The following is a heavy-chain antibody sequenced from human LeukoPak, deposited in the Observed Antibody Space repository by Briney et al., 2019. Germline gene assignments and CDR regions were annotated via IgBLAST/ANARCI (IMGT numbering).Heavy chain of an antibody. J-gene: IGHJ1*01. Sequence: GGSLRLSCAAAGFTFSHYGMHWVRQTPGAGLECVAVIWSDGSDKYYAKSVKGRFTISRDNSKNSLFLQMNSLRAEDTAVYYCAKDAQRGFDYSNSLQNWGQGILVTVSS. CDR1: GFTFSHYG. CDR3: AKDAQRGFDYSNSLQN. D-gene: IGHD4-11*01. CDR2: IWSDGSDK. V-gene: IGHV3-33*06.